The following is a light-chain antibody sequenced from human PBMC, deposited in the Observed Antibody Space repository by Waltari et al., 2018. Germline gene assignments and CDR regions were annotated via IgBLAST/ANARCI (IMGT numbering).Light chain of an antibody. CDR1: ESVSHC. CDR2: KAS. CDR3: QQYNTYPWT. V-gene: IGKV1-5*03. Sequence: DIQLTQSPSTLSASVGDRVTLTCRASESVSHCLAWHQQRPGKAPRLLIFKASYLEGGVSQRFSGSGSETEFTLTISGLQPDDFATYYCQQYNTYPWTFGQGTKVEIK. J-gene: IGKJ1*01.